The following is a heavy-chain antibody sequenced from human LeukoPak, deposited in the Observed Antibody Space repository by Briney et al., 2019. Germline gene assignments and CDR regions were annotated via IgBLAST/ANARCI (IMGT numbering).Heavy chain of an antibody. CDR1: GDSITNHY. V-gene: IGHV4-59*11. CDR3: AGSGGLANTGAVFDY. Sequence: PSETLSLTCIVSGDSITNHYWSLIRRPPGKGLEWIGYIYYSGIINYNPSLKSRVTISVDTSRNQFSMKLNSVTAADTAVYYCAGSGGLANTGAVFDYWGQGTLVTVSS. J-gene: IGHJ4*02. D-gene: IGHD3-10*01. CDR2: IYYSGII.